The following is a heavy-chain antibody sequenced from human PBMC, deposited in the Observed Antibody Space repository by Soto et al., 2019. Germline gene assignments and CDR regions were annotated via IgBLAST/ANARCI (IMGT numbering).Heavy chain of an antibody. J-gene: IGHJ4*02. CDR1: GYTFPSYG. CDR3: ARDLGGIYYAPVDY. Sequence: QVQLVQSGAEVKKPGASVKVSCKASGYTFPSYGISWVRQAPGQGLEWMGWISVYNGNTKYAQKLQGRVTMTTDTSTSTAYMELRSLRSDDTAVYYCARDLGGIYYAPVDYWGQGTLVTVSS. CDR2: ISVYNGNT. V-gene: IGHV1-18*01. D-gene: IGHD1-26*01.